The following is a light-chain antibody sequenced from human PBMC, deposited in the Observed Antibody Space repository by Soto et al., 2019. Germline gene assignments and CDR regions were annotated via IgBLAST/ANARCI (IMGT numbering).Light chain of an antibody. CDR3: QQLNSCPLT. CDR2: TAS. V-gene: IGKV1-9*01. CDR1: QGITSF. J-gene: IGKJ4*01. Sequence: DIQLTQSPSFLSASVGDRVSITCRASQGITSFLAWYQQIPGKAPKLLISTASTLQSGVPPRFSGSGSWTEFTLTISSLQPEDFGTYYCQQLNSCPLTFGGGTRVAIK.